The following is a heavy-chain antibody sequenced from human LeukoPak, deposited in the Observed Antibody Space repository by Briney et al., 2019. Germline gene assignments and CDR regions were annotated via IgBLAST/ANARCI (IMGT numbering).Heavy chain of an antibody. J-gene: IGHJ4*02. D-gene: IGHD5-12*01. CDR1: GYTFTGYY. CDR3: ASYLKLRRSDIVATITDY. V-gene: IGHV1-2*02. CDR2: INPNSGGT. Sequence: ASVKVSCKASGYTFTGYYMHWVRQAPGQWLEWMGWINPNSGGTNYAQKFQGRVTMTRDTSISTAYMELSRLRSDDTAVYYCASYLKLRRSDIVATITDYWGQGTLVTVSS.